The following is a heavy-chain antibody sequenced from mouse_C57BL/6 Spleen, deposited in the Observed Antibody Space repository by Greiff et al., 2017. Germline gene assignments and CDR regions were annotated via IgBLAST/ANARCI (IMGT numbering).Heavy chain of an antibody. D-gene: IGHD3-1*01. CDR1: GFTFSSYG. J-gene: IGHJ3*01. CDR3: ARGATPFAY. Sequence: EVQVVESGGDLVKPGGSLKLSCAASGFTFSSYGMSWVRQTPDKRLEWVATISSGGSYTYYPDSVKGRFTISRDNAKNTLYLQMSSLKSEDTAMYYCARGATPFAYWGEGTLVTVSA. CDR2: ISSGGSYT. V-gene: IGHV5-6*01.